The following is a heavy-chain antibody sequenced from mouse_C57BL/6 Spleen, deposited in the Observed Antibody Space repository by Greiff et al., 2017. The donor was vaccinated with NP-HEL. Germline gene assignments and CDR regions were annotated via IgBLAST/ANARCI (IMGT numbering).Heavy chain of an antibody. J-gene: IGHJ2*01. CDR2: ISNLAYSI. D-gene: IGHD2-3*01. CDR3: ARQDDGYYYFDY. Sequence: EVKLMESGGGLVQPGGSLKLSCAASGFTFSDYGMAWVRQAPRKGPEWVAFISNLAYSIYSADTVTGRFTISRENAKNTLYLEMSSLRSEDTAMYYCARQDDGYYYFDYWGQGTTLTVSS. CDR1: GFTFSDYG. V-gene: IGHV5-15*01.